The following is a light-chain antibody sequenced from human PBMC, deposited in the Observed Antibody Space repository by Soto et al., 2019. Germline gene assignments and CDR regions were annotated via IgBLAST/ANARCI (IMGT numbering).Light chain of an antibody. V-gene: IGLV2-8*02. CDR3: SSYAGSNNPYV. J-gene: IGLJ1*01. Sequence: QSALTQPPSASRSPGQSVTISCTGTSSDVGGYNYVSWYQQHPGKAPKLMIYEVFKRPSGVPDRFSGSKSGNTASLTVSGLQAEDEADYYCSSYAGSNNPYVFGTGTKLTVL. CDR1: SSDVGGYNY. CDR2: EVF.